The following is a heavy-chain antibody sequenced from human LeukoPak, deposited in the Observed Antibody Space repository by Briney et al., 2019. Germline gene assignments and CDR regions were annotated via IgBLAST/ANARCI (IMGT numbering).Heavy chain of an antibody. CDR3: ASYGDYYYYNGMDV. CDR1: GDTFTSYA. J-gene: IGHJ6*02. V-gene: IGHV7-4-1*02. D-gene: IGHD3-10*01. Sequence: GASVKVSCKASGDTFTSYAMNWVRQAPGQGLEWMGWINTNTGNPTYAQGFTGRFVFSLDTSASTAYLQISSLKAEDTAVYYCASYGDYYYYNGMDVWGQGTTVTVSS. CDR2: INTNTGNP.